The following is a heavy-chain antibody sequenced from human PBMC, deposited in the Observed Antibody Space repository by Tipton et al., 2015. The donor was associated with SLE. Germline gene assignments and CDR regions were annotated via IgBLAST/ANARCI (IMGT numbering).Heavy chain of an antibody. CDR2: MSYSGTT. V-gene: IGHV4-39*07. Sequence: PGLVKPSETLSLTCSVSGGSFSSNSHYRAWVRQPPGKGLEWIGVMSYSGTTYYNPSLNSRVTISVDTSKNQFSLRLRSVTAADTAVYYCARQMGDNEGWGYFYYMDVWGTGTAVTVSS. CDR1: GGSFSSNSHY. D-gene: IGHD3-16*01. CDR3: ARQMGDNEGWGYFYYMDV. J-gene: IGHJ6*03.